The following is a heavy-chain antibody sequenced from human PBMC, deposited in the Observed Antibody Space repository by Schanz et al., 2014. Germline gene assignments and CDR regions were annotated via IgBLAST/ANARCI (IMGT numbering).Heavy chain of an antibody. Sequence: QVQLVQSGAEVKKPGASVKVSCKVSGYSLNELSMHWVRQAPGRGLEWMGWMNPTTGNRGYAQNFQGRVTMTRDTSLKTAYMEMTDLKFEDAGIYYCAIHYGDRPLWGQGTLIAVSS. D-gene: IGHD4-17*01. V-gene: IGHV1-8*01. CDR1: GYSLNELS. CDR2: MNPTTGNR. J-gene: IGHJ4*02. CDR3: AIHYGDRPL.